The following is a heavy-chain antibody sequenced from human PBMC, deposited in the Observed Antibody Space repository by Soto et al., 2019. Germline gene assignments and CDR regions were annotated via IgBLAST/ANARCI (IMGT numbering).Heavy chain of an antibody. Sequence: SETLSLTCTVSGVSLTNGDSYWSWIRQSPGKGLEWIGYIYRTGSTQCHPSLRSRVTMSLDTSKGQFSLSLTSLTVADTAVYYCARDFLDTTVDYYFASSGQRTLVPVSS. CDR3: ARDFLDTTVDYYFAS. CDR2: IYRTGST. J-gene: IGHJ4*02. V-gene: IGHV4-30-4*01. CDR1: GVSLTNGDSY. D-gene: IGHD3-3*01.